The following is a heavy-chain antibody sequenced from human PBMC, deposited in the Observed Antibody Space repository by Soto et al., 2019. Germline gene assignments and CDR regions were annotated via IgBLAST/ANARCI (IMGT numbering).Heavy chain of an antibody. V-gene: IGHV3-53*04. Sequence: GGSLRLSCAASGFTVTSNYMSWVRQAPGKGLEWVSIIYNGGSTYYADSVKGRFTISRHNSRNTLYPQMNSLRTEDTAVYYCARSLYSKTFYYYYMDVWGKGTTVTVSS. J-gene: IGHJ6*03. CDR1: GFTVTSNY. CDR2: IYNGGST. D-gene: IGHD6-13*01. CDR3: ARSLYSKTFYYYYMDV.